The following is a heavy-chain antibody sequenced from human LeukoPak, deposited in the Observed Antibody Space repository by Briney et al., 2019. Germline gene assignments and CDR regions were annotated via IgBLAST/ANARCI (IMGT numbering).Heavy chain of an antibody. CDR1: GYSISSGYY. J-gene: IGHJ5*02. Sequence: SETLSLTCAVSGYSISSGYYWGWIRQPPGKGLEWIGSIYHSGSTYYNPSLKSRVTMSVDTSKNQFSLKLSSVTAADTAVYYCARHHVALWFGEFQYNWFDPWGQGTLVTVSS. D-gene: IGHD3-10*01. V-gene: IGHV4-38-2*01. CDR3: ARHHVALWFGEFQYNWFDP. CDR2: IYHSGST.